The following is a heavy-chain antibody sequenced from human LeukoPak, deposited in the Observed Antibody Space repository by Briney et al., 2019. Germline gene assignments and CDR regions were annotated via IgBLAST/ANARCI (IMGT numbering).Heavy chain of an antibody. V-gene: IGHV4-4*07. Sequence: SETLSLTCTVSGGSISSYHWSWIRQPAGKGLEWIGRIYTSGSTNYNPSLKSRVTMSVDTSKNQFSLKLSSVTAADTAVFYCTRDRSYGALDIWGQGTMVTVSS. CDR1: GGSISSYH. CDR3: TRDRSYGALDI. CDR2: IYTSGST. J-gene: IGHJ3*02. D-gene: IGHD3-10*01.